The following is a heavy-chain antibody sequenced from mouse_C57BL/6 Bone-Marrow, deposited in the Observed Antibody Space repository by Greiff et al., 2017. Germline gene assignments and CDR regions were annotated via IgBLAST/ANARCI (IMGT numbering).Heavy chain of an antibody. J-gene: IGHJ2*01. CDR3: ARKVYYYGSSYHYFDY. CDR2: IYPRSGNT. Sequence: VKLVESGAELARPGASVKLSCKASGYTFTSYGISWVKQRTGQGLAWIGEIYPRSGNTYYNEKFKGKATLTADKSSSTAYMELRSLTSEDSAVYFCARKVYYYGSSYHYFDYWGQGTTLTVSS. V-gene: IGHV1-81*01. CDR1: GYTFTSYG. D-gene: IGHD1-1*01.